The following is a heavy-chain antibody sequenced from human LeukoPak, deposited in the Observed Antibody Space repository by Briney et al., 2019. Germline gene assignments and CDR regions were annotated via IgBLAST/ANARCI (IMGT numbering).Heavy chain of an antibody. CDR1: GGSISSYY. J-gene: IGHJ4*02. D-gene: IGHD6-13*01. V-gene: IGHV4-59*01. Sequence: SETLSLTCTVSGGSISSYYWSWIRQPPGKGLEWIGYIYYSGSTNYNPSLKSRVTISVDTSKNQFSPKLSSVTAADTAVYYCARYPRIAAAGHYFDYWGQGTLVTVSS. CDR2: IYYSGST. CDR3: ARYPRIAAAGHYFDY.